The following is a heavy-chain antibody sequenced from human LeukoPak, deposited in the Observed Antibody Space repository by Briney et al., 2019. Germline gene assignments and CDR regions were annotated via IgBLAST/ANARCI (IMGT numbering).Heavy chain of an antibody. CDR3: ARDGTTGAHGSGNSYRKQNWFDP. CDR1: GFTFSSYE. V-gene: IGHV3-48*03. CDR2: ISSSGSTI. D-gene: IGHD3-10*01. Sequence: GGSLRLSCAASGFTFSSYEMNWVRQAPGKGLEWVSYISSSGSTIYYADSVKGRFTISRDNAKNSLYLQMNSLRAEDTAVYYCARDGTTGAHGSGNSYRKQNWFDPWGQGTLVTVSS. J-gene: IGHJ5*02.